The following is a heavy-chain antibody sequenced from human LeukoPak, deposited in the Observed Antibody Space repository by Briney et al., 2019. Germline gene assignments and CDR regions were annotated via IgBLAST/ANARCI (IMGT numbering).Heavy chain of an antibody. V-gene: IGHV3-48*04. Sequence: GGSLRLSCEASGFRFTYYGMNWVRQAPGKGLEWVSYISSSSTTIHYADSVKGRFTISRDNAKNSLYLQMNSLRAEDTAVYYCARQFCSGGSCYSGDFFDYRGQGTLVTVSS. D-gene: IGHD2-15*01. CDR1: GFRFTYYG. CDR3: ARQFCSGGSCYSGDFFDY. CDR2: ISSSSTTI. J-gene: IGHJ4*02.